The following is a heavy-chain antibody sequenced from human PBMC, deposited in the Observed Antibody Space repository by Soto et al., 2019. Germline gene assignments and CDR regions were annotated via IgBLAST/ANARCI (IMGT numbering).Heavy chain of an antibody. V-gene: IGHV1-69*02. Sequence: QVQLVQSGAEVKKPGSSVKVSCKASGGTFISYTVSWVRQAPGQGLQYMGRIIPILDVSNFAQEFQGRVTITADKSTSTVYMELSSLRSEDTAVYDCATGPHYFDYWGQGTLVTVSS. CDR3: ATGPHYFDY. J-gene: IGHJ4*02. CDR2: IIPILDVS. CDR1: GGTFISYT.